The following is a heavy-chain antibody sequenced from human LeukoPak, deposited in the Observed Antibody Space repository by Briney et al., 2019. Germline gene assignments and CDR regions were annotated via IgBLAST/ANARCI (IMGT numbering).Heavy chain of an antibody. D-gene: IGHD2-2*01. CDR2: ISWNSGSI. V-gene: IGHV3-9*01. J-gene: IGHJ4*02. CDR3: AKDLHVVPAAISVDY. Sequence: PGRSLRLSCAASGFTFDDYAMHWVRQAPGKGLEWVSGISWNSGSIGYADSVKGRFTISRDNAKNSLYLQMNSLRAEDTALYYCAKDLHVVPAAISVDYWGQGTLVTVSS. CDR1: GFTFDDYA.